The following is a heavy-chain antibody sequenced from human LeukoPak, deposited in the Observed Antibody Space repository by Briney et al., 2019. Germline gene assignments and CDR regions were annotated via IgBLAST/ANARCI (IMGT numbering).Heavy chain of an antibody. CDR2: IYDSGTT. V-gene: IGHV4-59*01. J-gene: IGHJ4*02. D-gene: IGHD5-18*01. CDR1: GVSISSYY. CDR3: AGRYRSRLDF. Sequence: SETLSLTCTVSGVSISSYYWSWIRQTPGKGLEWMGYIYDSGTTNHNPSLKSRVTISVDTSKNQFSLKLSSVTAAGPAVYYCAGRYRSRLDFWGQGTLVTVSS.